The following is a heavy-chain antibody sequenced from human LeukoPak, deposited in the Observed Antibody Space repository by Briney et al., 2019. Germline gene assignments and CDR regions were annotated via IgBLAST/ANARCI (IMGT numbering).Heavy chain of an antibody. V-gene: IGHV4-39*01. CDR2: IYYSGST. J-gene: IGHJ5*02. CDR1: GGSISSSSYY. D-gene: IGHD2-2*01. CDR3: ARGKDIVVVPAAIWFDP. Sequence: SETLSLTCTVSGGSISSSSYYWGWIRQPPGKGLEWIGSIYYSGSTYYNPSLKSRVTISVDTSKNQFSLKLSSVTAADTAVYYCARGKDIVVVPAAIWFDPWGQGTLVTVSS.